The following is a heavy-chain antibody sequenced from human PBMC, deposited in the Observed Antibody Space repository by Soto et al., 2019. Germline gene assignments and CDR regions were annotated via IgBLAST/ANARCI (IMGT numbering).Heavy chain of an antibody. CDR3: ANMEAAGVHDAFDI. V-gene: IGHV3-23*01. D-gene: IGHD6-13*01. J-gene: IGHJ3*02. CDR2: ISGSGGST. CDR1: GFTFSSYA. Sequence: EVQLLESGGGLVQPGGSLRLSCAASGFTFSSYAMSWVRQAPGKGLEWVSAISGSGGSTYYADSVKGRFTISRDNXRNTLYLQMNSLSAEATAVYYCANMEAAGVHDAFDIWGQGTMVTVSS.